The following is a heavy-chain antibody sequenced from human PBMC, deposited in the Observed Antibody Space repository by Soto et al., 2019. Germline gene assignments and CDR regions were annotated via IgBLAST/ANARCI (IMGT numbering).Heavy chain of an antibody. Sequence: QVQLVESGGGVVQPGRSLRLSCEASGFTFSTYGMHWVRQAPGKGLEWVAVISYDGSNTYYADSVKGRFTISRDNSKNTLLLQMNSLRADDLAVYYCAKDFTRVLGGPHYCHGLDVWGQGTTVTVSS. CDR1: GFTFSTYG. V-gene: IGHV3-30*18. D-gene: IGHD3-16*01. CDR3: AKDFTRVLGGPHYCHGLDV. J-gene: IGHJ6*02. CDR2: ISYDGSNT.